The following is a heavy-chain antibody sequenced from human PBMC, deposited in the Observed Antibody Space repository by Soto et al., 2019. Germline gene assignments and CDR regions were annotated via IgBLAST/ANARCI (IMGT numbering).Heavy chain of an antibody. CDR3: ARAGYSYAYPYGVGDS. CDR2: ISYDGSNK. CDR1: GFTFSSYA. V-gene: IGHV3-30-3*01. Sequence: GGSLRLSCAASGFTFSSYAMHWVRQAPGKGLEWVAVISYDGSNKYYADSVKGRFTISRDNSKNTLYLQMNSLRAEDTAVYYCARAGYSYAYPYGVGDSWGQGTLVTVSS. J-gene: IGHJ4*02. D-gene: IGHD5-18*01.